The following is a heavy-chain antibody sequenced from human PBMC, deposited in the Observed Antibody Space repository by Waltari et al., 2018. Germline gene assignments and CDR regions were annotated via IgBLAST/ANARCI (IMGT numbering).Heavy chain of an antibody. V-gene: IGHV1-69*01. J-gene: IGHJ6*02. CDR3: ARIPHGSGLSYYYYGMDV. D-gene: IGHD3-10*01. CDR1: GGTFSSYA. CDR2: IIPIFGTA. Sequence: QVQLVQSGAEVKKPGSSVKVSCKASGGTFSSYASSWVGQAPGQGLEWMGGIIPIFGTANYAQKIQGRVTITADESTSTAYMELSGLGSEDAAVYYCARIPHGSGLSYYYYGMDVWGQGTTVTVSS.